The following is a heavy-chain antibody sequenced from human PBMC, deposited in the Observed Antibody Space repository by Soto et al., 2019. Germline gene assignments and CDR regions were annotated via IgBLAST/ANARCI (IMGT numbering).Heavy chain of an antibody. V-gene: IGHV3-30*03. Sequence: GGSLRLSCAASGFTFSSYGMHWVRQAPGKGLEWVAVISYDGSNKYYADSVKGRFTISRDNAKNSLYLQMNSLRAEDTTVFYCARAGEYIVATADDAFDIWGEGTMVTVSS. CDR3: ARAGEYIVATADDAFDI. CDR2: ISYDGSNK. D-gene: IGHD5-12*01. J-gene: IGHJ3*02. CDR1: GFTFSSYG.